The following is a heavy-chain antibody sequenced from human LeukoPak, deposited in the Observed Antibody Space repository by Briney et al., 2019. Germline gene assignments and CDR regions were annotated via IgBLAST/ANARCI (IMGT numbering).Heavy chain of an antibody. D-gene: IGHD6-6*01. J-gene: IGHJ6*03. CDR1: GYSISSGYY. CDR2: VYYSGTT. V-gene: IGHV4-38-2*02. Sequence: SETLSLTCTVSGYSISSGYYWGWIRQPPGKGLEWIGRVYYSGTTKYNPSLKSRVTISVDTSKNQFSLKLSSVTAADTAVYYCARGRAARPEVRYYYYYMDVWGKGTTVTVSS. CDR3: ARGRAARPEVRYYYYYMDV.